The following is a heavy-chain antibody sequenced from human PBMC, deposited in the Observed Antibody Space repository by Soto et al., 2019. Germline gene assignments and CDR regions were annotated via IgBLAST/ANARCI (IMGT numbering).Heavy chain of an antibody. D-gene: IGHD2-15*01. V-gene: IGHV3-30*18. J-gene: IGHJ4*02. Sequence: GGSLRLSCAASGFTFSSYGMHWVRQAPGKGLEWVAVISNAGSNKYYADSVKGRFTISRDNSKNTLYLQMNSLRAEDTAVYYCVKYLSRYCSGGSCYGFDYWGQGTLVTVSS. CDR1: GFTFSSYG. CDR2: ISNAGSNK. CDR3: VKYLSRYCSGGSCYGFDY.